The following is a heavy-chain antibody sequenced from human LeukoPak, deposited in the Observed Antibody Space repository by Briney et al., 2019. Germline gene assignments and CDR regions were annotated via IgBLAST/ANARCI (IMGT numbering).Heavy chain of an antibody. Sequence: PGGSLRLSCAASGFTFSSYWMSWVRQAPGKGLEWVANIKQDGSEKYYVDSVKGRFTISRDNSKNTLYLQMNSLRAEDTAVYYCAKFDYSGYDPYYFDYWGQGTLVTVSS. J-gene: IGHJ4*02. V-gene: IGHV3-7*03. CDR2: IKQDGSEK. CDR1: GFTFSSYW. D-gene: IGHD5-12*01. CDR3: AKFDYSGYDPYYFDY.